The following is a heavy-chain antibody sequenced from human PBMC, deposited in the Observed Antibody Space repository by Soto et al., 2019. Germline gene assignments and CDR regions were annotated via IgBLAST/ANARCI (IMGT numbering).Heavy chain of an antibody. CDR2: IYQSGST. V-gene: IGHV4-38-2*02. Sequence: SETLSLTCPVSGYSISIGNYWGWIRQPPGKRLEWIGSIYQSGSTYYNPSLRSRATISVDTSKNQFSLKLSSVTAADTAVYYWARVLGAPLYYFDGWGQGSRVTVSS. CDR3: ARVLGAPLYYFDG. D-gene: IGHD1-26*01. J-gene: IGHJ4*02. CDR1: GYSISIGNY.